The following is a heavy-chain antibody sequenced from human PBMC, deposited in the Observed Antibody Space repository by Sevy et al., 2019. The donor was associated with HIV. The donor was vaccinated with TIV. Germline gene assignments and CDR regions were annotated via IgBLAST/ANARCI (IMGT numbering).Heavy chain of an antibody. CDR3: ARRGSISAWFDP. V-gene: IGHV4-39*01. CDR2: IHYSGST. J-gene: IGHJ5*02. CDR1: GGSISSTSYC. Sequence: SETLSLTCAVSGGSISSTSYCWGWIRQPPGKELEWIAIIHYSGSTYYNPSLKSRVTISVDTSKNQFSLKLSSVTAADTAVYFCARRGSISAWFDPWGQGTLVTVSS.